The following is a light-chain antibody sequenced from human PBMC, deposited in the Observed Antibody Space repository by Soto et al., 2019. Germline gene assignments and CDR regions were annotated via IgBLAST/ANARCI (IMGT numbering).Light chain of an antibody. J-gene: IGKJ1*01. Sequence: VMTQAPATLSVSPGERAALSCRASQTINNNVAWYQLKVGQAPRLLIYGASTRATGIPARFSGSGSGTEFTLTIRSLQSEDFAEYHCQQYNNWPQTFGRGTKVDIK. CDR1: QTINNN. CDR2: GAS. V-gene: IGKV3-15*01. CDR3: QQYNNWPQT.